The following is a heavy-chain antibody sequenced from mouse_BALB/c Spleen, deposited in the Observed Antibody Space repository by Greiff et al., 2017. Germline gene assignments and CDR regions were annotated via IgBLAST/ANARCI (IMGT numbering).Heavy chain of an antibody. CDR3: ARCYYYGSPYFDY. V-gene: IGHV1-14*01. CDR1: GYTFTSYV. J-gene: IGHJ2*01. D-gene: IGHD1-1*01. CDR2: INPYNDGT. Sequence: VHVKQSGPELVKPGASVKMSCKASGYTFTSYVMHWVKQKPGQGLEWIGYINPYNDGTKYNEKFKGKATLTSDKSSSTAYMELSSLTSEDSAVYYCARCYYYGSPYFDYWGQGTTLTVSS.